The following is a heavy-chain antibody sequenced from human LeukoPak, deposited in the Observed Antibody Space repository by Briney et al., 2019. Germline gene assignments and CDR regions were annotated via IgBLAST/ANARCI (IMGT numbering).Heavy chain of an antibody. D-gene: IGHD4/OR15-4a*01. V-gene: IGHV3-21*01. CDR3: ARIPNSANFPNWFDP. CDR1: GFTFTNYN. J-gene: IGHJ5*02. CDR2: ISGTNSYI. Sequence: PGGSLRLSCAASGFTFTNYNMNWVRQAPGRGLEWVSSISGTNSYIYYADSVKGRFTISRDNAKNPLYLQMNSLRAEDTAVYYCARIPNSANFPNWFDPWGQGTLVTVSS.